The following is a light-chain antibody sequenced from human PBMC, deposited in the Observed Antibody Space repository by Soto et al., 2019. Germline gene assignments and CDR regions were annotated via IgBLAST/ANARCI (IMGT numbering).Light chain of an antibody. J-gene: IGKJ1*01. Sequence: EIVLTQSPGTLSLSPGERATLSCRASQSVSSSYLAWYQQKPGQALRLLIYGSSSRATGIPDRFSGSGSGTDFTLTISRLEPEDFAVYYYQQYGSSPVAFGQGTKVEIK. CDR2: GSS. V-gene: IGKV3-20*01. CDR3: QQYGSSPVA. CDR1: QSVSSSY.